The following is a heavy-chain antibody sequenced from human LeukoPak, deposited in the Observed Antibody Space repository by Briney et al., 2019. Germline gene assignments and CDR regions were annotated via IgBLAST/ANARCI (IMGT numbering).Heavy chain of an antibody. CDR3: ARDPYSGAYGDTYYYYMDV. Sequence: GGSLRLSCAASGFTLSDFSMNWVRQAPGKGLEWVSSITTSSSYTFYADSVKGRFTISRDNARNSLYLQMNSLTAEDTAVYYCARDPYSGAYGDTYYYYMDVWGKGTTVTISS. CDR1: GFTLSDFS. V-gene: IGHV3-21*01. D-gene: IGHD1-26*01. CDR2: ITTSSSYT. J-gene: IGHJ6*03.